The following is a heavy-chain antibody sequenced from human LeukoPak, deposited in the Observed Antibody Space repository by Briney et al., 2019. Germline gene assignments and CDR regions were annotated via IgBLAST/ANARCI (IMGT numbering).Heavy chain of an antibody. CDR1: GYTFTGYY. J-gene: IGHJ4*02. CDR2: INPNSGGT. D-gene: IGHD2-2*01. Sequence: ASVKVSCKASGYTFTGYYMHWVRQAPGQGLEWMRWINPNSGGTNYAQKFQGRVTMTRDTSISTAYMELSRLRSDDTAVYYCARSPVRVPAAIYYFDYWGQGTLVTVSS. V-gene: IGHV1-2*02. CDR3: ARSPVRVPAAIYYFDY.